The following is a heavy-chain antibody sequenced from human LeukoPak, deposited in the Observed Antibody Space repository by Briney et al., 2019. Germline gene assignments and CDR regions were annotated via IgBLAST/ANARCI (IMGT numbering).Heavy chain of an antibody. Sequence: GASVKVSCKASGYTFTSYDINWVRQATGQGLEWMGWMNPNSGNTGYAQKFQGRVTMTRNTSISTAYTELSSLRSEDTAVYYCARESLTTYYDFWSGYSRYYYYYGMDVWGQGTTVTVSS. D-gene: IGHD3-3*01. J-gene: IGHJ6*02. CDR1: GYTFTSYD. CDR2: MNPNSGNT. V-gene: IGHV1-8*01. CDR3: ARESLTTYYDFWSGYSRYYYYYGMDV.